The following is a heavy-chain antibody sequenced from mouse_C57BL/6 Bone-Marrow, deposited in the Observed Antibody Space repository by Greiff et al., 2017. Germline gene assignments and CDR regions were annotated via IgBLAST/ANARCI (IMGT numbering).Heavy chain of an antibody. CDR3: ARSDYGDY. J-gene: IGHJ2*01. V-gene: IGHV1-50*01. CDR2: IDPSDSYT. D-gene: IGHD1-2*01. Sequence: QVQLQQPGAELVKPGASVKLSCKASGYTFTSYWMQWVKQRPGQGLEWIGEIDPSDSYTNYNQKFKGKATMTVDTSSNTAYMQLSSLTSEDSAVYYCARSDYGDYWGQGTTLTVSS. CDR1: GYTFTSYW.